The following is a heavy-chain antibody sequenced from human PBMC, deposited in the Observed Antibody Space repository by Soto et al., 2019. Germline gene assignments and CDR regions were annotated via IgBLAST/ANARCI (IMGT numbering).Heavy chain of an antibody. CDR2: IRTYDGSR. D-gene: IGHD2-21*02. V-gene: IGHV1-18*01. CDR1: GYTFSDYG. Sequence: ASGMDSCKASGYTFSDYGISWVRQAPGQGLEWVGWIRTYDGSRNFAEKFHGRVTMTTGTSTSTVYMELRSLRSDDTAVYYCARRYGDPSSSTGFDSWGQGTLVTVSS. J-gene: IGHJ4*02. CDR3: ARRYGDPSSSTGFDS.